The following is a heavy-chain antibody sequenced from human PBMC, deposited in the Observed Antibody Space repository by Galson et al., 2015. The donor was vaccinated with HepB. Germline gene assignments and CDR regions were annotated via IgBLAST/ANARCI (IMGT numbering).Heavy chain of an antibody. J-gene: IGHJ2*01. D-gene: IGHD6-19*01. Sequence: SLRLSCAASGLIVSNNYMTWVRQAPGKGLEWVSLNYGGGDTTYADSVRGRFTISRDISKSTLYVQMTSLTTEDTAVYYCASSSDPTRNWHFDLWGRGTLVIVSS. CDR1: GLIVSNNY. CDR2: NYGGGDT. CDR3: ASSSDPTRNWHFDL. V-gene: IGHV3-66*02.